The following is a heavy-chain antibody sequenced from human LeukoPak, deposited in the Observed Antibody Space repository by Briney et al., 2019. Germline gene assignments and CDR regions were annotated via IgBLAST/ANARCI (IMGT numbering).Heavy chain of an antibody. V-gene: IGHV1-2*02. CDR3: ARGLIVKAVAGTSDY. Sequence: GASVKVSCKASGYTFTGYYLHWVRQAPGQRGEWMGWINPNSGGTNYAQKFQGRVTMTRDTSISTAYMELSRLRSDDTAVYYCARGLIVKAVAGTSDYWGQGTLVTVSS. CDR2: INPNSGGT. CDR1: GYTFTGYY. J-gene: IGHJ4*02. D-gene: IGHD6-19*01.